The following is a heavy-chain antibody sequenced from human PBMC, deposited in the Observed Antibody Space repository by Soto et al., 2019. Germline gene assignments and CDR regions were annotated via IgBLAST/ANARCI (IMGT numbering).Heavy chain of an antibody. J-gene: IGHJ4*02. Sequence: SGPTLVNPTQTLTLTCTFSGLSLITSGVGVGWIRQPPGKALEWLALIYWDDDKRYSPSLKSRLTITKDTSKSQVVLTMTNMDPVDTATYYCAHFYSRGWYPGPFDYWGLGTLVTVSS. V-gene: IGHV2-5*02. CDR1: GLSLITSGVG. CDR3: AHFYSRGWYPGPFDY. D-gene: IGHD6-19*01. CDR2: IYWDDDK.